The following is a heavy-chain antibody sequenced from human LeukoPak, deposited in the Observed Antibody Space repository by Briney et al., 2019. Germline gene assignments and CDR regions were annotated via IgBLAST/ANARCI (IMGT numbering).Heavy chain of an antibody. J-gene: IGHJ5*02. CDR1: GYTFTGYY. CDR2: LNPNSGNT. CDR3: ARMTVSGRDNWFDP. Sequence: ASVKVSCKASGYTFTGYYMHWVRQAPGQGLEWMGWLNPNSGNTGYAQKFQGRVTITRNTSINTAYMELSSLRSEDTAVYYCARMTVSGRDNWFDPWGRGTLVTVSS. V-gene: IGHV1-8*03. D-gene: IGHD6-19*01.